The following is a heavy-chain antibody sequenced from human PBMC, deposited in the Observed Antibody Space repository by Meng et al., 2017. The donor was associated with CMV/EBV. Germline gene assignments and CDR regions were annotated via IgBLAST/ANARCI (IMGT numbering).Heavy chain of an antibody. D-gene: IGHD5-18*01. CDR1: GFTFSSYS. J-gene: IGHJ6*02. V-gene: IGHV3-21*01. Sequence: GGSLRLSCAASGFTFSSYSMNWVRQAPGKGLEWVSSISSSSSYIYYADSVKGRFTISRDNAKNSLYLQMNSLRAEDTAVYYCARDLETAMDLLYYYYGMDVWGQGTTVTVSS. CDR3: ARDLETAMDLLYYYYGMDV. CDR2: ISSSSSYI.